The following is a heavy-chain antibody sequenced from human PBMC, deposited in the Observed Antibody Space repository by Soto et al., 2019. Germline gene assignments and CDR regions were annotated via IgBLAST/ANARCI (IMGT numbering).Heavy chain of an antibody. Sequence: GGSLRLSCAASGFTFSSYDMHWVRQATGKGLEWVSAIGTAGDTYYPGSVKGRFTISRENAKNSLYLQMGSLRAEDMAVYYCARVTADHSGSYSDYWGQGTLVTVSS. V-gene: IGHV3-13*04. CDR1: GFTFSSYD. CDR3: ARVTADHSGSYSDY. D-gene: IGHD1-26*01. CDR2: IGTAGDT. J-gene: IGHJ4*02.